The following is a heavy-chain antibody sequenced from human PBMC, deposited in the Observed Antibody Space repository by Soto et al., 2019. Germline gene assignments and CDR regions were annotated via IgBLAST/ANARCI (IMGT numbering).Heavy chain of an antibody. D-gene: IGHD3-22*01. Sequence: QVQLVQSGAEVKKPGASVKVSCKASGYTFITYGVSWVRQAPGQGLDWLGWISTYNGNTRYAERLQGRVTMTTDTTTNTAYMELRNLRFYDTAVYYCARGPTDYYDNSANYFLDYWGQGTLVTVSS. CDR2: ISTYNGNT. CDR1: GYTFITYG. CDR3: ARGPTDYYDNSANYFLDY. V-gene: IGHV1-18*01. J-gene: IGHJ4*02.